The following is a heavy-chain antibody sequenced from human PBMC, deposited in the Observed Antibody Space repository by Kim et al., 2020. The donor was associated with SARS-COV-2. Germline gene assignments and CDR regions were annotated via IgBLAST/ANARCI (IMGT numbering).Heavy chain of an antibody. D-gene: IGHD2-15*01. V-gene: IGHV4-39*01. CDR2: IYYSGST. J-gene: IGHJ5*02. CDR3: ACRVADIGLGNWFDP. CDR1: GGSISSSSYY. Sequence: SETLSLTCTVSGGSISSSSYYWGWIRQPPGKGLEWIGSIYYSGSTYYNPSLKSRVTISVDTSKNQFSLKLSSVTAADTAVYYCACRVADIGLGNWFDPWGQGTLVTVSS.